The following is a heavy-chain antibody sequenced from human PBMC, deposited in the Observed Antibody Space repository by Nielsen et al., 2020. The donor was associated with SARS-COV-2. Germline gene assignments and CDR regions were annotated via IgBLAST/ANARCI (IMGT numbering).Heavy chain of an antibody. Sequence: SETLSLTCAVYGGSFSGYYWSWIRQPPGKGLEWIGEINHSGSTNYNPSLKSRVTISVDTSKNQFSLKLSSVTAADTAVYYCASRDCSSTSCYFYFDYWGQGTLVTVSS. V-gene: IGHV4-34*01. CDR3: ASRDCSSTSCYFYFDY. CDR2: INHSGST. CDR1: GGSFSGYY. D-gene: IGHD2-2*01. J-gene: IGHJ4*02.